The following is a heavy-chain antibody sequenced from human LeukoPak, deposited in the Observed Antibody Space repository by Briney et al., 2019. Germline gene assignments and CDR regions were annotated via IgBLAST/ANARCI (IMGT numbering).Heavy chain of an antibody. D-gene: IGHD1-14*01. CDR2: IGPTGSDR. CDR1: GLTFSTSG. Sequence: VKPGGSLRLSCTASGLTFSTSGFHWVSQAPGKGLEWVASIGPTGSDRYHADSIKGRFTISRDNANNFLYLQMNSLRAEDTAVYYCATETNGRHYDYWGQGTLLTVSS. J-gene: IGHJ4*02. CDR3: ATETNGRHYDY. V-gene: IGHV3-21*06.